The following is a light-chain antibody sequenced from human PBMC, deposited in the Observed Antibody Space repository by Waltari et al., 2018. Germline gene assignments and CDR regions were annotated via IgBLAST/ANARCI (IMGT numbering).Light chain of an antibody. CDR2: DTS. CDR3: QQDHTPRS. J-gene: IGKJ1*01. CDR1: QSVDTTR. Sequence: EIVLTQSPGTLSLSAGERATLSCRASQSVDTTRLGWYQQKPGQAPRLLIYDTSIRATRTPDSFRGSGAGTDFTLTISRLEHEDCAVYFWQQDHTPRSFGQGTKVEI. V-gene: IGKV3-20*01.